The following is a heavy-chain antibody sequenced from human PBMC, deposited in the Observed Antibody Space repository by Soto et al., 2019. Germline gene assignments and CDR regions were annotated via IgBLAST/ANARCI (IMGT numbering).Heavy chain of an antibody. CDR3: ARGDYYDSSGYYRIDY. D-gene: IGHD3-22*01. V-gene: IGHV1-46*01. CDR2: INPSGGST. Sequence: QVQLVQSGAEVKKPGASVKVSCKASGYTFTSYYMHWVRQAPGQGLEWMGIINPSGGSTSYAQKFQGRVTMTRDTSTSTVYMELSSLRSEDTAVYYCARGDYYDSSGYYRIDYWGQGTLVTVSS. J-gene: IGHJ4*02. CDR1: GYTFTSYY.